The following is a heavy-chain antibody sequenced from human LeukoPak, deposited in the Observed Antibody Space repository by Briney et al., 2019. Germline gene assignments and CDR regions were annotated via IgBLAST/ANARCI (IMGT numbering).Heavy chain of an antibody. D-gene: IGHD6-19*01. CDR3: ARGIPGYSSGWYVGWSDP. Sequence: ASVNVSCKASGYTFTSYGISWVRQAPGQGLEWMGWISVYNGNTNYAQKLQGRVTMTTDTSTSTAYMELRSLRSDDTAVYYCARGIPGYSSGWYVGWSDPWGQGTLVTVSS. CDR2: ISVYNGNT. CDR1: GYTFTSYG. J-gene: IGHJ5*02. V-gene: IGHV1-18*01.